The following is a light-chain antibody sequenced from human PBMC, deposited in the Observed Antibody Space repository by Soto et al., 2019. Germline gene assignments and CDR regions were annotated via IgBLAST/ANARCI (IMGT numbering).Light chain of an antibody. Sequence: QSALTQPPSASGSPGQSVTISCTGTSSDVGGYNYVSWYQQHPGKAPNLMIYEVSKRPSGVPDRFSGSKSGNTASLTVSGLQAEDEADYYCSSYAGSNAPYGFGTGTKLTVL. J-gene: IGLJ1*01. CDR2: EVS. CDR3: SSYAGSNAPYG. V-gene: IGLV2-8*01. CDR1: SSDVGGYNY.